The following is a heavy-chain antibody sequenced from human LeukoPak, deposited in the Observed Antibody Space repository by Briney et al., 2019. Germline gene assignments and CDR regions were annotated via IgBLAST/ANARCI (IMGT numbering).Heavy chain of an antibody. CDR1: GYTFTSYY. CDR2: INPSGGST. D-gene: IGHD3-10*01. J-gene: IGHJ5*02. CDR3: ARHDYGSGSYPNWFDP. Sequence: GASVKVSCKASGYTFTSYYMHWVRQAPGQGLEWMGIINPSGGSTSYAQKFQGRVTMTRDMSTSTVYMELSSLRSEDTAVYYCARHDYGSGSYPNWFDPWGQGTLVTVSS. V-gene: IGHV1-46*01.